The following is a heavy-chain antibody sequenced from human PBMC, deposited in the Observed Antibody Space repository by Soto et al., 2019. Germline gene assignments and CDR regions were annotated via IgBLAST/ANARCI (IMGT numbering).Heavy chain of an antibody. D-gene: IGHD3-16*02. Sequence: EVHLVESGGGFIKPGGSLRLSCAASGFSFVNAWMNWVRQAPGQGLEWVGRIKSKMDGGTTDYAAPVKGRFTISRDDSTHTLYLHMKSLKTDDAAVYYCTTDLSDGDFSSHWGQGPLVAVS. CDR1: GFSFVNAW. J-gene: IGHJ4*03. V-gene: IGHV3-15*07. CDR3: TTDLSDGDFSSH. CDR2: IKSKMDGGTT.